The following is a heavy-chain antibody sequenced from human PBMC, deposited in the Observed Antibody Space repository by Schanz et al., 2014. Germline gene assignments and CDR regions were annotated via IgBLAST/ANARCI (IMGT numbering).Heavy chain of an antibody. V-gene: IGHV1-8*01. CDR2: MNPDSGNT. Sequence: VQLVQSGAEVKRPGASVRVSCKASGYTFTSYDFNWVRQAPGQGLEWMGWMNPDSGNTGYAQKFQGRVTMTRNTSISTAYMELSSLTSDDTAVYYCTFPTGPFYGSGSCFNYWGPRTLVTVSS. CDR1: GYTFTSYD. CDR3: TFPTGPFYGSGSCFNY. J-gene: IGHJ4*01. D-gene: IGHD3-10*01.